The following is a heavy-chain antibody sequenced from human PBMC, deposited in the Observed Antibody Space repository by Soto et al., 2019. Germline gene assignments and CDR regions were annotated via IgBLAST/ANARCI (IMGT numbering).Heavy chain of an antibody. J-gene: IGHJ4*02. V-gene: IGHV1-69*08. CDR3: ARDPYSSGSLSYYFDY. CDR1: GGTFSSYT. D-gene: IGHD6-19*01. Sequence: QVQLVQSGAEVKKPGSSVKVSCKASGGTFSSYTISWVRQAPGQGLEWMGRIIPILGIANYAQKFQGRVTITADKSTSTAYMELSSLRSEDTAVYYCARDPYSSGSLSYYFDYWGQGTLVTVSS. CDR2: IIPILGIA.